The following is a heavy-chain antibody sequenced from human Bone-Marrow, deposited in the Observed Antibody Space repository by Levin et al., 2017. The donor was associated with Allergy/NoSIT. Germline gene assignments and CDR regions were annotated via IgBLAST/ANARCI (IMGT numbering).Heavy chain of an antibody. CDR1: GYTFSSYG. CDR2: ISAYDGST. V-gene: IGHV1-18*01. D-gene: IGHD3-10*01. J-gene: IGHJ4*02. CDR3: ASDSVPVFYYGSGTYNHFFDY. Sequence: ASVKVSCKVSGYTFSSYGISWVRQAPGQGLEWMGWISAYDGSTNSAQRLQGRVTMTTDTSTSTAYMELGSLRSDDTAVYYCASDSVPVFYYGSGTYNHFFDYWGQGTLVTVSS.